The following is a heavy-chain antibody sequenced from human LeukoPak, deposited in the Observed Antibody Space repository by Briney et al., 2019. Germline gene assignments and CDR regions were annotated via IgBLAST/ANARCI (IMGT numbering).Heavy chain of an antibody. CDR2: IWYDGSNK. CDR3: AKPSFGLYGGYDY. V-gene: IGHV3-33*06. D-gene: IGHD4-17*01. CDR1: GFTFSSYG. J-gene: IGHJ4*02. Sequence: GGSLRLSCAASGFTFSSYGMHWVRQAPGKGLEWVAVIWYDGSNKYYADSVKGRFTISRDNSRNTLYLQMNSLRAEDTAVYYCAKPSFGLYGGYDYWGQGTLVTVSS.